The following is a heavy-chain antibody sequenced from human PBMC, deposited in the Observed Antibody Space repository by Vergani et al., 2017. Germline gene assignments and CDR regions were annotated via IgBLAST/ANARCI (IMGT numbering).Heavy chain of an antibody. D-gene: IGHD3-22*01. CDR2: IYTSGST. J-gene: IGHJ4*02. Sequence: QVQLQESGPGLVKPSQTLSLTCTVSGGSISSGSYYWSWIRQPAGKGLEWIGRIYTSGSTNYNPSLKSRVTISVDTSKNQFSLKLSSVTAADTAVYYCAREWGCYYDSSGYYYSSSGFDYWGQGALVSVSS. CDR3: AREWGCYYDSSGYYYSSSGFDY. V-gene: IGHV4-61*02. CDR1: GGSISSGSYY.